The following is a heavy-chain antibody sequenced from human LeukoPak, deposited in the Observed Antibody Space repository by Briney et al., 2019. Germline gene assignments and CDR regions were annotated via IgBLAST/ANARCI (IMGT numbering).Heavy chain of an antibody. J-gene: IGHJ3*02. Sequence: GGSLRLSCAASGFTFSSYSMNWVRQAPGKGLEWVSSISSSSSYIYYADSVKGRFTISRDNAKNSLYLQMNSLRAEDTAVYYCARDPPYELELREDAFDIWGQGTMVTVSS. CDR1: GFTFSSYS. CDR3: ARDPPYELELREDAFDI. D-gene: IGHD1-7*01. V-gene: IGHV3-21*04. CDR2: ISSSSSYI.